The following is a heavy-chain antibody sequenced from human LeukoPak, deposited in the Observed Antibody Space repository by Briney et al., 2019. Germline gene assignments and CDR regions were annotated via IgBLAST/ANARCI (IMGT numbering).Heavy chain of an antibody. CDR2: ISFSSATI. Sequence: GGSLRLSCEASGFTFSSYSMNWVRQAPGKGLEGVSYISFSSATIHYADSVKGRFTISRDNAKNSLYLQLNSLRAEDTALYYCARDTHYYGSGSPAFDLWGRGTMVTVSS. CDR3: ARDTHYYGSGSPAFDL. CDR1: GFTFSSYS. D-gene: IGHD3-10*01. J-gene: IGHJ3*01. V-gene: IGHV3-48*01.